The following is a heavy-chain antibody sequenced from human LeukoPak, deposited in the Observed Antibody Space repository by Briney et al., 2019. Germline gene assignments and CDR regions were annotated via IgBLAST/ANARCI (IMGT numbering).Heavy chain of an antibody. V-gene: IGHV3-21*01. CDR3: ARGHFGVVLDY. J-gene: IGHJ4*02. CDR1: GFTFSSYS. CDR2: IRGDSTET. D-gene: IGHD3-3*01. Sequence: GGPLRLSCEGSGFTFSSYSMIWFRQAPGKGLEWVSSIRGDSTETRHADSLMGRFTISRDNAKKSLYLQMNSLRAEDTAVNYCARGHFGVVLDYWGQGTLVTASS.